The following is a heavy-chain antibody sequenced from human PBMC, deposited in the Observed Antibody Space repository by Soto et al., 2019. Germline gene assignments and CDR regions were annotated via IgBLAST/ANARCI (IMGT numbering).Heavy chain of an antibody. V-gene: IGHV3-23*01. CDR3: AKDPVLLWFGELSYFDY. CDR1: GFTFSSYA. CDR2: ISGSGGST. D-gene: IGHD3-10*01. J-gene: IGHJ4*02. Sequence: GGSLRLSCAASGFTFSSYAMSWVRQAPGKGLEWVSAISGSGGSTYYADSVKGRFTISRDKSKNTLYLQMNSLRAEDTAVYYCAKDPVLLWFGELSYFDYWGQGTLVTVSS.